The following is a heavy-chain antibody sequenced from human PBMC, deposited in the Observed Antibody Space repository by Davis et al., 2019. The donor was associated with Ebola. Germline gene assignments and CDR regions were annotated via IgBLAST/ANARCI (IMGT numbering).Heavy chain of an antibody. D-gene: IGHD3-3*01. Sequence: PGGSLRLSCTVSRFIFSTYSMNWVSQAAGTGLEWVSSISSSSTYIYYADSVKGRFTVSRDNAKNSLFLQMNSLRAEDTAVYHCAREVEGRITIFGAVTSTGHLDVWGKGTTVTVSS. V-gene: IGHV3-21*06. CDR2: ISSSSTYI. CDR3: AREVEGRITIFGAVTSTGHLDV. CDR1: RFIFSTYS. J-gene: IGHJ6*04.